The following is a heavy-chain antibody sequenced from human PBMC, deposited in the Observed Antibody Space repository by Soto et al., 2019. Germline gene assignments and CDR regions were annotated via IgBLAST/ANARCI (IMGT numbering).Heavy chain of an antibody. V-gene: IGHV1-69*13. CDR1: GGTFSSYA. CDR3: ARDIGYDSSGFPAY. D-gene: IGHD3-22*01. CDR2: IIPIFGTA. Sequence: SVKVSCKASGGTFSSYAISWVRQAPGQGLKRKGGIIPIFGTANYAQKLQGRVTITADESTSTAYMELSSLRSEDTAVFYCARDIGYDSSGFPAYWGQGTLVTVSS. J-gene: IGHJ4*02.